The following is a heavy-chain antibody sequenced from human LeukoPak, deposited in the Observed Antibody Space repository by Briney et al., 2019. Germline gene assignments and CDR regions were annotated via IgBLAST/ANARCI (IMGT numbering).Heavy chain of an antibody. CDR2: IDPSDSYT. Sequence: GESLRISCQGSGYSFTSYWISWVRQMPGKGLEWIGRIDPSDSYTNYSPSFQGHVTISADKSISTAYLQWSSLKASDTAMYYCARGITMVRGVDNWFDPWGQGTLVTVSS. CDR1: GYSFTSYW. V-gene: IGHV5-10-1*01. D-gene: IGHD3-10*01. CDR3: ARGITMVRGVDNWFDP. J-gene: IGHJ5*02.